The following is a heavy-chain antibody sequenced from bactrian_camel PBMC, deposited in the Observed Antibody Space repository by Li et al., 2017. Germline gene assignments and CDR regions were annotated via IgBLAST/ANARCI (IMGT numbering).Heavy chain of an antibody. CDR3: AAASGPEKIPRCSLQRLTHFRY. CDR2: VLSDGSP. D-gene: IGHD1*01. CDR1: SSYRYSSNC. J-gene: IGHJ6*01. V-gene: IGHV3S53*01. Sequence: HVQLVESGGGSVQAGGSLRLSCADSSSYRYSSNCMGWFRQSPGKEPEGVAAVLSDGSPLYTDSVKGRFTISLDSAENALYLQMNSLKPEDTAMYYCAAASGPEKIPRCSLQRLTHFRYRGQGTQVTVS.